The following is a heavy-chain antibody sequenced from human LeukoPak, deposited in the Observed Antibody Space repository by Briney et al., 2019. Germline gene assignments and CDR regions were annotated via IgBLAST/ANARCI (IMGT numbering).Heavy chain of an antibody. Sequence: GGSLKLSCAASGFTFSGSAMHWVRQASGKGLEWVGRIRSKANSYATAYAASVKGRFIISRDDSKNKAYLQMNSLKTEDTAVYYCTRHIESRTTSPNWFDPWGQGTLVTVSS. V-gene: IGHV3-73*01. J-gene: IGHJ5*02. CDR3: TRHIESRTTSPNWFDP. CDR1: GFTFSGSA. CDR2: IRSKANSYAT. D-gene: IGHD1-7*01.